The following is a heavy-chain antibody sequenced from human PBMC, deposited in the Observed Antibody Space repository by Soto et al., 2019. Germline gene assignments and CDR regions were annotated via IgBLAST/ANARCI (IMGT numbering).Heavy chain of an antibody. Sequence: GGSLRLSCAASGFTFSSYAMSWVRQAPGKGLEWVSGISGSGGRTYYADSVKGRFTISRDNSKNTLFLQMNSLRAEDTAVYYCAKDEGDYYSIYPDHWGQGSQVSVSS. CDR2: ISGSGGRT. CDR1: GFTFSSYA. CDR3: AKDEGDYYSIYPDH. V-gene: IGHV3-23*01. J-gene: IGHJ4*02. D-gene: IGHD4-4*01.